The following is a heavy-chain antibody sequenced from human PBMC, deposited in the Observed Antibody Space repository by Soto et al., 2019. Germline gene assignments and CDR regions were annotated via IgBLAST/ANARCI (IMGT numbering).Heavy chain of an antibody. V-gene: IGHV6-1*01. D-gene: IGHD6-19*01. CDR3: ARGKWLVLGNYYYGMDV. J-gene: IGHJ6*02. Sequence: PSQTRSLTFAISGDSVSSNSAAWNWMRQCPSRVLEWLGRTCYRSKWYNDYAVSVKSRIAINPDTSKNQFSLQLNSVTPEDTAVYYCARGKWLVLGNYYYGMDVLGHGPT. CDR1: GDSVSSNSAA. CDR2: TCYRSKWYN.